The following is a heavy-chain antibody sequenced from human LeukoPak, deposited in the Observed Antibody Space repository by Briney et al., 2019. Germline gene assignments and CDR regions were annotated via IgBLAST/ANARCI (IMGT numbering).Heavy chain of an antibody. CDR2: IYHSGST. CDR3: ARTVVHCTNGVCYIPEAYYYYYGMDV. CDR1: GGSISSGGYS. J-gene: IGHJ6*02. Sequence: PSETLSLTCAVSGGSISSGGYSWSWIRQPPGKGLEWIGYIYHSGSTYYNPSLKSRVTISVDRSKNQFSLKLSSVTAADTAVYYCARTVVHCTNGVCYIPEAYYYYYGMDVWGQGTTVTVSS. D-gene: IGHD2-8*01. V-gene: IGHV4-30-2*01.